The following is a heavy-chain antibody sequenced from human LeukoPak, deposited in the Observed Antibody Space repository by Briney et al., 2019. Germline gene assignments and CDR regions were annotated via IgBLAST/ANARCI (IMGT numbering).Heavy chain of an antibody. J-gene: IGHJ3*02. Sequence: ASVKVSXKASGYTFTGYYMHWVRQAPGQGLEWMGRINPNSGGTNYAQKFQGRVTMTRDTSISTAYMELSRLRSDDTAVYYCARVREQLKDAFDIWGQGTMVTVSS. CDR3: ARVREQLKDAFDI. V-gene: IGHV1-2*06. CDR1: GYTFTGYY. CDR2: INPNSGGT. D-gene: IGHD2-2*01.